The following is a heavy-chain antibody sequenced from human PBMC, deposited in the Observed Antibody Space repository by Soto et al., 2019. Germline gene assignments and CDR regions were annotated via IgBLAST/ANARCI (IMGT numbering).Heavy chain of an antibody. CDR3: ARVGNWNYYSSAYYFDY. J-gene: IGHJ4*02. CDR2: IPYSGST. D-gene: IGHD1-7*01. CDR1: GGSTSSYY. V-gene: IGHV4-59*01. Sequence: PSETLSLTCSVSGGSTSSYYWSWIRQPPGKGLEWIGYIPYSGSTNYNPSLKRRVTISIDTSKNQFSLKVSSVTAADTGVYYCARVGNWNYYSSAYYFDYWGQGTLVTVSS.